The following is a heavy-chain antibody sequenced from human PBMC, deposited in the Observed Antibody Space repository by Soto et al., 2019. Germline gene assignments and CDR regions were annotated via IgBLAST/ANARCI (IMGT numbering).Heavy chain of an antibody. CDR2: IYYSGST. CDR1: GGSISSYY. D-gene: IGHD2-2*01. V-gene: IGHV4-59*08. Sequence: SVTLSLTCTVSGGSISSYYWSWIRKPPGKGLEWIGYIYYSGSTNYNPSLKSRVTISVDTSKNQFSLKLSSVTAADTAVYYCARHFPGPRVEYQLPRPYYYYYGMDVWGQGTTVTVSS. J-gene: IGHJ6*02. CDR3: ARHFPGPRVEYQLPRPYYYYYGMDV.